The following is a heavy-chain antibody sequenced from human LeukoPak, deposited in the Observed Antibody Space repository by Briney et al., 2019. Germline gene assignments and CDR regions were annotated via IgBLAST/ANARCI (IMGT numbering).Heavy chain of an antibody. CDR2: IIPIFGTA. V-gene: IGHV1-69*05. Sequence: SVKVSCKASGGTLSSYAISWVRQAPGQGLEWMGGIIPIFGTANYAQKFQGRVTMTTDTSTSTAYMELRSLRSDDTAVYYCARDSTIFGVASNFDYWGQGTLVTVSS. D-gene: IGHD3-3*01. CDR1: GGTLSSYA. CDR3: ARDSTIFGVASNFDY. J-gene: IGHJ4*02.